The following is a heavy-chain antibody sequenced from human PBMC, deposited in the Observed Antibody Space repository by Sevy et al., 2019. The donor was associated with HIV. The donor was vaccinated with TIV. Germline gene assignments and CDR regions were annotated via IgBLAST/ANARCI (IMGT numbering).Heavy chain of an antibody. V-gene: IGHV4-39*01. J-gene: IGHJ4*02. CDR3: ARHQGPNSSSWPLDY. Sequence: SETLSLTCTVSGGSISSSSYYWGWIRQPPGKGLEWIGSIYYSGSTYYNPSLKSRVTISVDTSKNQFSLKLSSVTAADTAGYYCARHQGPNSSSWPLDYWGQGTLVTVSS. CDR2: IYYSGST. D-gene: IGHD6-13*01. CDR1: GGSISSSSYY.